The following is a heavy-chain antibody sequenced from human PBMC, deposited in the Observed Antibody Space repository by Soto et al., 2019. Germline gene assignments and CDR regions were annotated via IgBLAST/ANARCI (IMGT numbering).Heavy chain of an antibody. Sequence: GASVKVSCKDSGYTLNSYTMHWVRQAHGQRLEWMGWINAGNGNTKYSQKFQGRVTITRDTSASTAYMELSSLRSEDTAVYYCARAPSWYNFDYWGQGTLVTVSS. CDR2: INAGNGNT. D-gene: IGHD6-13*01. CDR1: GYTLNSYT. J-gene: IGHJ4*02. CDR3: ARAPSWYNFDY. V-gene: IGHV1-3*01.